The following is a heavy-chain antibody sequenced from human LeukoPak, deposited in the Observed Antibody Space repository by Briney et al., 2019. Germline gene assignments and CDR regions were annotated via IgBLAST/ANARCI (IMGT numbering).Heavy chain of an antibody. Sequence: SETLSLTCSVSGYSITGYDWSWIRHPPGKGMEWIGYAYHSGITNYNPSLKSRVTISIDTSESQFSLRLNSVTAADTAIYYCARHGGTFDPWGQGILVTVSP. CDR2: AYHSGIT. CDR1: GYSITGYD. J-gene: IGHJ5*02. CDR3: ARHGGTFDP. V-gene: IGHV4-59*01. D-gene: IGHD1-1*01.